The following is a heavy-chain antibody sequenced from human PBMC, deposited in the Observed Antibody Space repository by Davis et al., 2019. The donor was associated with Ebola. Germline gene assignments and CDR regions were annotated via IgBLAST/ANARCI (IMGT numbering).Heavy chain of an antibody. Sequence: GESLKISCAASGFTFSSYWMSWVRQAPGKGLEWVANIKQDGSEKYYVDSVKGRFTISRDNAKNSLYLQMNSLRAEDTAVYYCAGKTTFAYWGQGTLVTVSS. CDR2: IKQDGSEK. V-gene: IGHV3-7*03. D-gene: IGHD1-1*01. CDR3: AGKTTFAY. CDR1: GFTFSSYW. J-gene: IGHJ4*02.